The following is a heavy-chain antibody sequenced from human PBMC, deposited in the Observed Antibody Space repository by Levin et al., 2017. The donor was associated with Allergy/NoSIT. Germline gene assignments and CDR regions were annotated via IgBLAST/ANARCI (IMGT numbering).Heavy chain of an antibody. CDR3: ARYRGDFDY. J-gene: IGHJ4*02. V-gene: IGHV4-59*01. CDR2: IYYSGTT. CDR1: GDSINDYY. D-gene: IGHD1-14*01. Sequence: SETLSLTCSVSGDSINDYYWSWIRQPPGKGLEWIGYIYYSGTTNYSPSLHSRVTMSVDRSTNQFSLTLRSVTAAATAVYYCARYRGDFDYWGQGVLVTVSS.